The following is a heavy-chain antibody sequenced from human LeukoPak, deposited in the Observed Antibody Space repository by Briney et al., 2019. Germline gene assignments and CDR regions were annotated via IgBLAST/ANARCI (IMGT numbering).Heavy chain of an antibody. J-gene: IGHJ3*02. Sequence: SETLSLTCAVYGGSFSGYYWSWIRQPPGKGLEWIGEINHSGSTYYNPSLKSRVTISVDTSKNQFSLKLSSVTAADTAVYYCASRNAFDIWGQGTMVTVSS. CDR2: INHSGST. V-gene: IGHV4-34*01. CDR1: GGSFSGYY. CDR3: ASRNAFDI.